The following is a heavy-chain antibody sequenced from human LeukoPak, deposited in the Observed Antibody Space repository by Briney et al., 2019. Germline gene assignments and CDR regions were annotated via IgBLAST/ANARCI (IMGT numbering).Heavy chain of an antibody. J-gene: IGHJ4*02. D-gene: IGHD6-13*01. CDR3: ARGFGSSWYESYFDY. CDR2: INHSGST. Sequence: SETLSLTCAVYGGSFSGYYWSWIRQPPGEGLEWIGEINHSGSTNYNPSLKSRVTISVDTSKNQFSLKLSSVTAADTAVYYCARGFGSSWYESYFDYWGQGTLVTVSS. CDR1: GGSFSGYY. V-gene: IGHV4-34*01.